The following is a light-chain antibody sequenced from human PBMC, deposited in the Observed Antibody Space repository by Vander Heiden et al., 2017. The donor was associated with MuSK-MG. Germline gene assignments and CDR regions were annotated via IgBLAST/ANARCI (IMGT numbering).Light chain of an antibody. CDR1: SGHSSYA. Sequence: QVVLTQSPSASASLGASVKLTCTLSSGHSSYAIAWHQQQPEKGPRYLMILYSDGSHSKGDGIPDRFSGSSSGAARYLTISSLQSEDEAYYYCQTWGTGMRVFGGGTKLTVL. J-gene: IGLJ3*02. V-gene: IGLV4-69*02. CDR2: LYSDGSH. CDR3: QTWGTGMRV.